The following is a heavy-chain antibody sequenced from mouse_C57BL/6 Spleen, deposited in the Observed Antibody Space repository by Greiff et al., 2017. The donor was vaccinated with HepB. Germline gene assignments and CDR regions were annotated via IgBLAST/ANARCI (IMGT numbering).Heavy chain of an antibody. V-gene: IGHV1-5*01. CDR3: TNPTGTDYFDY. CDR2: IYPGNSDT. D-gene: IGHD4-1*02. CDR1: GYTFTSYW. J-gene: IGHJ2*01. Sequence: EVQLQQSGTVLARPGASVKMSCKTSGYTFTSYWMHWVKQRPGQGLEWIGAIYPGNSDTSYNQKFKGKAKLTAVTSASTAYMELSSLTNEDSAVYYCTNPTGTDYFDYWGQGTTLTVSS.